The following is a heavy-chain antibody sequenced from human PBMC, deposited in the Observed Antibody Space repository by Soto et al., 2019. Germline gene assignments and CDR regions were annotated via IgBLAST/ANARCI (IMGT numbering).Heavy chain of an antibody. CDR1: GFTFSILW. Sequence: GGSLRLSCAASGFTFSILWMSWVRQAPGKGLEWVANIKPDGSEKYYVDSVKGRFTISRDNAKNSLYLQMNSLRAEDTAVYYCASFGYCTTGVCSGYWGQGTLVTVSS. CDR3: ASFGYCTTGVCSGY. CDR2: IKPDGSEK. V-gene: IGHV3-7*01. D-gene: IGHD2-8*01. J-gene: IGHJ4*02.